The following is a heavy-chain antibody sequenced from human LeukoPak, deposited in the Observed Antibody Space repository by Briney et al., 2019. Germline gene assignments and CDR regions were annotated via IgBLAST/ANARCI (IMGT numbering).Heavy chain of an antibody. D-gene: IGHD3-16*02. CDR3: ARGGAYDYVWGSYRHDY. CDR2: ISSSSSYI. V-gene: IGHV3-21*01. Sequence: PGGSLRLSCAASGFIFDDYGMSWVRQAPGKGLEWVSSISSSSSYIYYADSVKGRFTISRDNAKNSLYLQMNSLRAEDTAVYYCARGGAYDYVWGSYRHDYWGQGTLVTVSS. CDR1: GFIFDDYG. J-gene: IGHJ4*02.